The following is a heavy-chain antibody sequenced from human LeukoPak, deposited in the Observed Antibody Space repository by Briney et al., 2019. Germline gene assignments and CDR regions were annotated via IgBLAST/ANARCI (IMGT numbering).Heavy chain of an antibody. J-gene: IGHJ4*02. CDR2: ISAYNGNT. Sequence: GASVTVSCKASGYTFTSYGISWVLQAPGQGLEWMGWISAYNGNTNYAQKLQGRVTMTTDTSTSTAYMELRSLRSDDTAVYYCARGRSGSGWLQFMTTIDYWGQGTLVTVSS. CDR3: ARGRSGSGWLQFMTTIDY. D-gene: IGHD5-24*01. CDR1: GYTFTSYG. V-gene: IGHV1-18*01.